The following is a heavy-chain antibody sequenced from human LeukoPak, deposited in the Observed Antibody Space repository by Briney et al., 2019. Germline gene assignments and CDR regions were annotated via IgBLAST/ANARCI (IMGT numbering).Heavy chain of an antibody. D-gene: IGHD5-18*01. Sequence: PGGSLRLSCAAPGFTFSDYYMSWIRQAPGKGLEWVSYISSSGSTIYYADSVKGRFTISRDNAKNSLYLQTNSLRAEDTAVYYCARASGCSYGYLFDYWGQGTLVTVSS. J-gene: IGHJ4*02. CDR2: ISSSGSTI. CDR3: ARASGCSYGYLFDY. V-gene: IGHV3-11*01. CDR1: GFTFSDYY.